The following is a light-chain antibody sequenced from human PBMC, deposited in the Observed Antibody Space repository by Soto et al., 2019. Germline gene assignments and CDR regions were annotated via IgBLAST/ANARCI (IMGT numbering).Light chain of an antibody. V-gene: IGLV1-44*01. CDR3: AAWDDSLNGFYV. Sequence: QSVLTQPPSASGTPVRRVTISCSGSSSNIGSNTVNWYQQLPGTAPKLLIYSNNQRPSGVPDRFSGSKSGTSASLAISGLQSEDEADYYCAAWDDSLNGFYVFGTGTKVTVL. CDR2: SNN. J-gene: IGLJ1*01. CDR1: SSNIGSNT.